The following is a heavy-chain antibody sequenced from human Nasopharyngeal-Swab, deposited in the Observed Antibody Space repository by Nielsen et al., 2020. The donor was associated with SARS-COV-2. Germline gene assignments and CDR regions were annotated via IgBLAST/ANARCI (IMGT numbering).Heavy chain of an antibody. V-gene: IGHV3-30*04. Sequence: GEFLKISCAASGFTFSSSAMHWVRLAPGKGLEWVAVISYDGSNEYYADSVKGRFTISRDNSKDTLYLQMNSMRLEDTAFYYCARDYDVFTGYPSHFFDHWGQGTLVTVSS. J-gene: IGHJ4*02. CDR1: GFTFSSSA. D-gene: IGHD3-9*01. CDR2: ISYDGSNE. CDR3: ARDYDVFTGYPSHFFDH.